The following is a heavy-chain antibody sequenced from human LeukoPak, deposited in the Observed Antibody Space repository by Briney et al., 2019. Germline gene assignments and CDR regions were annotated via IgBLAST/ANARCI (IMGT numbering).Heavy chain of an antibody. D-gene: IGHD1-1*01. Sequence: TGGSLRLSCAASGFTFSSYCINWVRQAPGKGLEWVSYISSSGSTIYYADSVKGRFTISRDNAENLLYLQMDSLRVEDTAIYYCARDPRTVRIWGQGTLVTVSS. CDR1: GFTFSSYC. CDR2: ISSSGSTI. V-gene: IGHV3-48*04. CDR3: ARDPRTVRI. J-gene: IGHJ4*02.